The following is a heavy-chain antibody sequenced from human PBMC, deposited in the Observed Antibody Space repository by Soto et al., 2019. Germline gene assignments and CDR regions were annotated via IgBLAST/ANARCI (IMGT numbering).Heavy chain of an antibody. V-gene: IGHV3-23*01. CDR1: GFIFSNYD. CDR2: ISGSGGTT. J-gene: IGHJ4*02. CDR3: AKRPQDCSGGSCYRYYFDY. Sequence: EVQLLESGGGLVQPGGSLRLSCAASGFIFSNYDMSWVRLAPGKGLEWVSVISGSGGTTYYADSVKGRFTISRDNSKNTLYLQMNSLRAEDTAVYFCAKRPQDCSGGSCYRYYFDYWGQGTLVTVSS. D-gene: IGHD2-15*01.